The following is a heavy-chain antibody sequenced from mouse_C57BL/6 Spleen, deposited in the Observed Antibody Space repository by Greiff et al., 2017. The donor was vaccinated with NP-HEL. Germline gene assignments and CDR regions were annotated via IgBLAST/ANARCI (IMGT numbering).Heavy chain of an antibody. Sequence: QVQLQQSGPELVKPGASVKISCKASGYAFSSSWMNWVKQRPGKGLEWIGRIYPGDGDTNYNGKFKGKATLTADKSSSTAYMQLSSLTSEDSAVYFCARERSYYGSSPFEYWGQGTTLTVSS. CDR2: IYPGDGDT. CDR1: GYAFSSSW. CDR3: ARERSYYGSSPFEY. D-gene: IGHD1-1*01. V-gene: IGHV1-82*01. J-gene: IGHJ2*01.